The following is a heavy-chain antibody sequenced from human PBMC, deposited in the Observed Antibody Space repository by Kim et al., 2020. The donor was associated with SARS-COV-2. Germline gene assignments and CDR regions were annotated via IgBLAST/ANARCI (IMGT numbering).Heavy chain of an antibody. Sequence: GGSLRLSCAASGFTFSSYAMSWVRQAPGKGLEWVSAISGSGGSTYYADSVKGRFTISRDNSKNTLYLQMNSLRAEDTAVYYCAKDGGSYFSYYYYGMDVWGQGTTVTVSS. CDR3: AKDGGSYFSYYYYGMDV. CDR2: ISGSGGST. D-gene: IGHD1-26*01. J-gene: IGHJ6*02. V-gene: IGHV3-23*01. CDR1: GFTFSSYA.